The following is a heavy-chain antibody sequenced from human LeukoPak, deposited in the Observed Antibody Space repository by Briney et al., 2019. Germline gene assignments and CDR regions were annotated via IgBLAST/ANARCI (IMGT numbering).Heavy chain of an antibody. CDR3: ARTQLWFGELLSLDY. CDR2: IKEDGGEK. Sequence: GGSLRLSCAASGFTLSSYWMSWVRQAPGKGLEWVANIKEDGGEKYYADSVKGRFTISRDNARNSLYLQMNSLRAEDTAVYYCARTQLWFGELLSLDYWGQGTLVTVSS. V-gene: IGHV3-7*01. D-gene: IGHD3-10*01. J-gene: IGHJ4*02. CDR1: GFTLSSYW.